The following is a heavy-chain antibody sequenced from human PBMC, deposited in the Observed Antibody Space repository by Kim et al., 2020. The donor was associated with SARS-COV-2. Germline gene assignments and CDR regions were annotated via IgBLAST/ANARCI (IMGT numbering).Heavy chain of an antibody. CDR1: GGSISSSSYY. D-gene: IGHD5-12*01. J-gene: IGHJ6*04. CDR2: IYYSGST. Sequence: SETLSLTCTVSGGSISSSSYYWGWIRQPPGKGLEWIGSIYYSGSTYYNPSLKSRVTISVDTSKNQFSLKLSSVTAADTAVYYCARDGVVATITWNYYYGMDVWGKGTTVTVSS. V-gene: IGHV4-39*07. CDR3: ARDGVVATITWNYYYGMDV.